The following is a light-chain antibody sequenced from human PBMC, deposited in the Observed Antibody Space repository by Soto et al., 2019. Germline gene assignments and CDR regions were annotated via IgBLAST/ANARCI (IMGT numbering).Light chain of an antibody. CDR2: ATS. Sequence: DVQMTQSPSSLSAFVGDRVTITCRASQGIAPYLAWFQQKPGKVPKLLIYATSTLQSGVPSRFSGSGSGTDFTLTINSLQPEDVGTYYCQKYNGAPLTFGGGTKVEIK. V-gene: IGKV1-27*01. CDR1: QGIAPY. J-gene: IGKJ4*01. CDR3: QKYNGAPLT.